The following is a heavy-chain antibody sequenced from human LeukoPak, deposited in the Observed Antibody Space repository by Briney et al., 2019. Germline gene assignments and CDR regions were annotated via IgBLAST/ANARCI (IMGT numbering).Heavy chain of an antibody. J-gene: IGHJ4*02. V-gene: IGHV3-23*01. CDR2: ISGSGGST. Sequence: GGSLRLSCAASGFTFSSYAMSWVRQTPGKGLEWVSAISGSGGSTYYADSVKGRFTISRDNSKNTLYLQMNSLRAEDTAVYYCAKAPRAMPEEFDYWGQGTLVTVSS. CDR3: AKAPRAMPEEFDY. D-gene: IGHD2-2*01. CDR1: GFTFSSYA.